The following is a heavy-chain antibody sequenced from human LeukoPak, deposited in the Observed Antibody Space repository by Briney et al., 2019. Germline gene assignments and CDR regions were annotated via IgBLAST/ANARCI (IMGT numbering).Heavy chain of an antibody. Sequence: PGGSLRLSCAASGFTFTSYAMAWVRQAPGKGLEWVSVIYSGGSTYYADSVKGRFTISRDNSKNTLYLQMNSLRAEDTAVYYCARGAYEGACVYWGQGTLVTVSS. CDR1: GFTFTSYA. D-gene: IGHD1-26*01. CDR3: ARGAYEGACVY. J-gene: IGHJ4*02. V-gene: IGHV3-53*01. CDR2: IYSGGST.